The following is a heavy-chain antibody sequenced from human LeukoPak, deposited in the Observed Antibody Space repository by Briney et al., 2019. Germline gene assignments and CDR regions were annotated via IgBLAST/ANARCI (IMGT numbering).Heavy chain of an antibody. J-gene: IGHJ5*02. CDR1: GGTFSSYA. Sequence: SVKVSCKASGGTFSSYAISWVRQAPGQGPEWMGGIIPIFGTANYAQKFQGRVTITADESTSTAYMELSSLRSEDTAVYYCARDLDCSGGSCYSDNWFDPWGQGTLVTVSS. CDR2: IIPIFGTA. D-gene: IGHD2-15*01. V-gene: IGHV1-69*13. CDR3: ARDLDCSGGSCYSDNWFDP.